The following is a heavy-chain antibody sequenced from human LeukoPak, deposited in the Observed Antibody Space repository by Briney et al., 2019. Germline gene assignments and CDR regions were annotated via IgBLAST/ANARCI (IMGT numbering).Heavy chain of an antibody. J-gene: IGHJ4*02. Sequence: GASVKVSCKASGYTFTGYYMHWVRQAPGQGLEWMGRINPNSGVTNYAQKFQGRVTMTRDTSISTAYMELSRLRSDDTAVYYCARSGYVWGSYRLDYWGQGTLVTVSS. V-gene: IGHV1-2*06. D-gene: IGHD3-16*02. CDR2: INPNSGVT. CDR3: ARSGYVWGSYRLDY. CDR1: GYTFTGYY.